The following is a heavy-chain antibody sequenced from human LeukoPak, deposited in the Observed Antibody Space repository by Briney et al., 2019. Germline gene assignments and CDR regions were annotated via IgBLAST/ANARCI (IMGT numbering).Heavy chain of an antibody. D-gene: IGHD3-9*01. CDR1: GFTFSSYW. CDR3: ARDPIPIVFDY. J-gene: IGHJ4*02. CDR2: INSDESST. Sequence: GGSLRLSCAASGFTFSSYWMHWVRQPPGKGLVWVSRINSDESSTNYADSVKGRFTISRDNAKNTLYLQMNSLRGEDTAVYYCARDPIPIVFDYWGQGTLVTVSS. V-gene: IGHV3-74*01.